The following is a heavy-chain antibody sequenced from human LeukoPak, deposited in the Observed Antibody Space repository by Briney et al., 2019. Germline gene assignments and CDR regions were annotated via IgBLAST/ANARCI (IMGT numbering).Heavy chain of an antibody. J-gene: IGHJ4*02. V-gene: IGHV3-48*01. Sequence: GGSLRLSCAASGFIFSTYSMNWVRQAPGKGLECLSYISSDSDTIYYADSVKGRFTISRDNAKNSLYLQMNSLRAEGTAVYYCARDDHRGGSSWSLDYWGQGTLVTVSS. CDR2: ISSDSDTI. D-gene: IGHD6-13*01. CDR1: GFIFSTYS. CDR3: ARDDHRGGSSWSLDY.